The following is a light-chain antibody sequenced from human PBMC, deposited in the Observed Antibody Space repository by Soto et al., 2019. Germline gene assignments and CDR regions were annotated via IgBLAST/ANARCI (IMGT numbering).Light chain of an antibody. Sequence: IQLTQPPSSLSASVGDRVTITCRASQGISGFFAWYQQKPGKAPKLLIYGTSTLQSGIPSRFSGSGSGTDFTLTISSLQPEDFATYYCLQQNSYPLSCGGGTKVEIK. CDR1: QGISGF. V-gene: IGKV1-9*01. J-gene: IGKJ4*01. CDR2: GTS. CDR3: LQQNSYPLS.